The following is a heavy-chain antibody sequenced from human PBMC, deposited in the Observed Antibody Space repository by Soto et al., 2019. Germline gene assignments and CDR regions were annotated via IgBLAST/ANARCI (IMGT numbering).Heavy chain of an antibody. J-gene: IGHJ4*02. Sequence: VQLVESGGGLVQPGGSLRLSCAASGFTFSSYSMNWVRQAPGKGLEWVSYISSSSSTIYYADSVKGRFTISRDNAKNSLYLQMNSLRDEDTAVYYCARDATPEDDYYFDYWGQGTLVTVSS. CDR1: GFTFSSYS. CDR2: ISSSSSTI. CDR3: ARDATPEDDYYFDY. D-gene: IGHD2-15*01. V-gene: IGHV3-48*02.